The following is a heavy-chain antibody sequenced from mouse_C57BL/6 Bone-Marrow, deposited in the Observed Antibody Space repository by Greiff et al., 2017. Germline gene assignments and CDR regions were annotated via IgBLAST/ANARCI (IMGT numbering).Heavy chain of an antibody. D-gene: IGHD4-1*01. CDR1: GYSITSGYY. V-gene: IGHV3-6*01. CDR3: ARTGRFAY. CDR2: ISYDGST. J-gene: IGHJ3*01. Sequence: EVQLQQSVPGLVKPSQSLSLTCSVTGYSITSGYYWNWIRQFPGNILEWLGYISYDGSTNYHPSLKNPITITRDTSKNQFFLKLNSVTTEDTATYNCARTGRFAYWGQGTLVTVSA.